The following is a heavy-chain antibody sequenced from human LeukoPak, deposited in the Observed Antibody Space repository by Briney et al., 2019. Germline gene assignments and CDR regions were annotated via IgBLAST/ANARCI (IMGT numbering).Heavy chain of an antibody. CDR2: MNPNSGNT. CDR1: GYTFTSYD. Sequence: ASVKVSCKASGYTFTSYDINWVRQATGQGLEWMGWMNPNSGNTGYAQKFQGRVTIARNTSISTAYMELSSLRSEDTAVYSGAREGQRIAARPADYHYYYYCMDVWGKGTTVTVSS. CDR3: AREGQRIAARPADYHYYYYCMDV. V-gene: IGHV1-8*03. D-gene: IGHD6-6*01. J-gene: IGHJ6*03.